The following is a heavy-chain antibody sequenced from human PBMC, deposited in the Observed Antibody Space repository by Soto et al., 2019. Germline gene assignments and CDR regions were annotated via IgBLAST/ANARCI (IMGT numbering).Heavy chain of an antibody. CDR3: ANLYDSARDY. V-gene: IGHV3-30*18. J-gene: IGHJ4*02. D-gene: IGHD3-3*01. CDR2: ISYDGSNK. CDR1: GFTFSSYG. Sequence: GGSLRLSCAASGFTFSSYGMHWVRQAPGKGLEWVAVISYDGSNKYYADSVKGRFTISRDNSKNTLYLQMNSLRAEDTAVYYCANLYDSARDYWGQGTLVTVSS.